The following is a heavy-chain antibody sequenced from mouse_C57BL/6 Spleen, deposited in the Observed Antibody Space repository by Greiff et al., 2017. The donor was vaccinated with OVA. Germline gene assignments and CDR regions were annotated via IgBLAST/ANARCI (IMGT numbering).Heavy chain of an antibody. D-gene: IGHD1-1*01. Sequence: QVQLQQPGAELVKPGASVKMSCKASGYTFTSYWITWVKQRPGQGLEWIGDIYPGSGSTNYNEKFKSKATLTVDTTSSTAYMQLSSLTSEDSAVYYCARRDYGSSPDYWGQGTTLTVSS. CDR1: GYTFTSYW. CDR3: ARRDYGSSPDY. CDR2: IYPGSGST. J-gene: IGHJ2*01. V-gene: IGHV1-55*01.